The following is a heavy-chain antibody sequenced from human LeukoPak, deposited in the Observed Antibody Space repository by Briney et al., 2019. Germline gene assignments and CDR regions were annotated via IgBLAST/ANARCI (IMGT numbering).Heavy chain of an antibody. V-gene: IGHV4-59*08. D-gene: IGHD2-15*01. CDR3: ARTMVAADFYGMDV. CDR1: GGSTTSYY. CDR2: IYYRGRT. J-gene: IGHJ6*02. Sequence: SETLSLTCTVSGGSTTSYYWGWIRQPPGKGLEWIGHIYYRGRTTYNPSLKSRVTMSVDTSKNQVSLKLNSVTAADTAVYYCARTMVAADFYGMDVWGQGTTVTVSS.